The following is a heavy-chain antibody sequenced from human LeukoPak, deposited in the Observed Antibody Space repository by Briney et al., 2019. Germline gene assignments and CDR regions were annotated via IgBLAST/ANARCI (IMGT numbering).Heavy chain of an antibody. CDR1: GFTFSSYW. D-gene: IGHD3-16*01. V-gene: IGHV3-7*03. CDR2: INHNGNVN. Sequence: GGSLRLSCAASGFTFSSYWMNWARQAPGKGLEWVASINHNGNVNYYVDSVKGRFTISRDNAKNSLYLQMSNLRAEDTAVYFCARGGGLDVWGQGGTVTVSS. CDR3: ARGGGLDV. J-gene: IGHJ6*02.